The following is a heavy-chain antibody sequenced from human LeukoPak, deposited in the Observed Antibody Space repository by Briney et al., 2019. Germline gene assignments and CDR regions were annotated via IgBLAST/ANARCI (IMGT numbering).Heavy chain of an antibody. J-gene: IGHJ4*02. V-gene: IGHV1-2*02. CDR3: ARVRGKRGYSYGYKDY. CDR2: INPNSGGT. D-gene: IGHD5-18*01. CDR1: GYTFTGYY. Sequence: AASVKVSCKASGYTFTGYYMHWVRQAPGQGLEWMGWINPNSGGTNYAQKFQGRVTMTRDTSISTAYMEPSRLRSDDTAVYYCARVRGKRGYSYGYKDYWGQGTLVTVSS.